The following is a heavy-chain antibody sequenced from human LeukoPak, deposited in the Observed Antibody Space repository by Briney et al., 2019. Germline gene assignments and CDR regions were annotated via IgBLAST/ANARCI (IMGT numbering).Heavy chain of an antibody. J-gene: IGHJ2*01. V-gene: IGHV4-59*01. CDR2: IYYSGST. D-gene: IGHD1-26*01. CDR1: GCTISSYY. CDR3: ARESSGSYPYWYFDL. Sequence: SESLSLSCTASGCTISSYYLSWIRQPPGKGLEWIGYIYYSGSTNYNSSLKSRVIISVDTSKNQFSLKLSSVTAADTAVYYCARESSGSYPYWYFDLWGRGTLVTVSS.